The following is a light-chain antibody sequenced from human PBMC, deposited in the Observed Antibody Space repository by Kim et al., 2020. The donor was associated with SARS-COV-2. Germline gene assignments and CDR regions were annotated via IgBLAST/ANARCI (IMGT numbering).Light chain of an antibody. CDR3: QQHNDWPLT. CDR2: GAS. J-gene: IGKJ4*01. CDR1: QSISTK. V-gene: IGKV3-15*01. Sequence: EIVMTQSSATLSVSPGERATLSCRASQSISTKLAWYQQKLGQAPRLLIYGASTRATGVPARFSGSGSGTEFTLNISSLQSEDFAVYYCQQHNDWPLTFGGGTKVDIK.